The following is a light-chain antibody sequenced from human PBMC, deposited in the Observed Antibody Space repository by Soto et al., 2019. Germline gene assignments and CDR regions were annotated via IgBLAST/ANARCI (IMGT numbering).Light chain of an antibody. J-gene: IGLJ1*01. CDR3: CSYAGSYTWNYV. CDR2: SNN. CDR1: SSNIGGNT. V-gene: IGLV1-44*01. Sequence: QSVLTQPPSASGTPGQRVTISCSGTSSNIGGNTVSWYQHLPGTAPKLLIYSNNQRPSGLTDRFSGFKSGTSASLAISGLQSEDEADYYCCSYAGSYTWNYVFGTGTKVTVL.